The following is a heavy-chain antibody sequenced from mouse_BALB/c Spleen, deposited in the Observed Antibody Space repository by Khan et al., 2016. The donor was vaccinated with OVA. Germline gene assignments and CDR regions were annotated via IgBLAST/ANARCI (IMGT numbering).Heavy chain of an antibody. CDR3: AKSIMAN. CDR2: ISYSGST. V-gene: IGHV3-2*02. Sequence: EVQLQESGPGLVKPSQSLSLTCTVTGYSITSDYAWNWIRQFPGNKLEWMGYISYSGSTSYNPSLKSRISITRATSKNQFFLQLNSVTNEDTAKYYCAKSIMANWGQGTTLTVSS. CDR1: GYSITSDYA. J-gene: IGHJ2*01.